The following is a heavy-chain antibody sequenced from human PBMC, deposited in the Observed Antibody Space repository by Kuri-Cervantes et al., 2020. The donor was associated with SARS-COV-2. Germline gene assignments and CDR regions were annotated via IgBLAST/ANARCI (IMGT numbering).Heavy chain of an antibody. D-gene: IGHD3-10*01. J-gene: IGHJ4*02. CDR2: ISSRSSSI. CDR1: GFTFSSYS. CDR3: AREYGSGSYYVRGYFDY. V-gene: IGHV3-21*04. Sequence: GGSLRLSCAASGFTFSSYSMNWVRQAPGKGLEWVSSISSRSSSIYYADSVKGRFTISRDNAKNSLYLQMNSLRAEDTALYYCAREYGSGSYYVRGYFDYWGQGTLVTVSS.